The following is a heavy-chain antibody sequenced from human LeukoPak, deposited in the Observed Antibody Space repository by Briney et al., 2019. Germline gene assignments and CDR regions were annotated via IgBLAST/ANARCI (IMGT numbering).Heavy chain of an antibody. Sequence: GGSLRLSCAASGFSFSPYCMNWVRQSPGMGLEWVSYISGSSSLMYYADSVKGRFTISRDNAKNSLFLQMNSLKVEDTAVYYCAREVDHFDSSNFYPHLRFDPWGQGTLVIVSS. CDR1: GFSFSPYC. V-gene: IGHV3-48*04. J-gene: IGHJ5*02. D-gene: IGHD3-22*01. CDR2: ISGSSSLM. CDR3: AREVDHFDSSNFYPHLRFDP.